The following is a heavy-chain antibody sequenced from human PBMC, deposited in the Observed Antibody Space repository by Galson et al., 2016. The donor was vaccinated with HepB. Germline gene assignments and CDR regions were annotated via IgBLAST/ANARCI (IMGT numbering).Heavy chain of an antibody. CDR1: GFTFSSHW. D-gene: IGHD1-26*01. Sequence: SLRLSCAASGFTFSSHWLHWVRQTPGKGLVFVSRINNDGDTTYYVDSVKGRFPVSRDNANKTLYLEMNSLRAEDTAVYYCARVARGNFRKESVHFDYWGQGTLVAVSS. V-gene: IGHV3-74*01. J-gene: IGHJ4*02. CDR2: INNDGDTT. CDR3: ARVARGNFRKESVHFDY.